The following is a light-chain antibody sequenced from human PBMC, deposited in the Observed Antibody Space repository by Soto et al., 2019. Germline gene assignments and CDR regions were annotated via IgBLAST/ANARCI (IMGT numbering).Light chain of an antibody. Sequence: EIGLTQSPGTLSLSQGERDTLSCRASQSVSSSYLAWYQQKPGQPPRLLIYDASKRATGIPARFSGSGSGTDFTLTISSLEAEDFAVYYCHQRSNWRDTFGQGTRLEIK. V-gene: IGKV3-11*01. CDR2: DAS. CDR3: HQRSNWRDT. CDR1: QSVSSSY. J-gene: IGKJ5*01.